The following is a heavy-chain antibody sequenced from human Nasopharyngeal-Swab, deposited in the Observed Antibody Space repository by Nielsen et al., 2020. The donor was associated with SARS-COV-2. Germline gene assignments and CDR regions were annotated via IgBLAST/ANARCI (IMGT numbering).Heavy chain of an antibody. J-gene: IGHJ6*03. CDR1: GFNVSRFG. Sequence: GGSLRLSCAASGFNVSRFGMHWVRQAPGKGLQWMAFISYDGTIQYYADSVKGRFTISRDNAKNSLYLQMNSLRAEDTALYYCAKEALPSSYYYYYMDVWGKGTTVTVSS. V-gene: IGHV3-30*18. CDR3: AKEALPSSYYYYYMDV. D-gene: IGHD2-2*01. CDR2: ISYDGTIQ.